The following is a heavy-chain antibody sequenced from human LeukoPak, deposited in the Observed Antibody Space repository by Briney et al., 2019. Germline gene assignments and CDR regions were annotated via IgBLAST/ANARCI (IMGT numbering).Heavy chain of an antibody. CDR1: GFTVSSSY. CDR3: ARVPGSSGYYDY. CDR2: IYSGGST. V-gene: IGHV3-66*02. Sequence: GGSLRLSCAASGFTVSSSYMSWVRQAPGKGLEWVSVIYSGGSTYYADSVKSRFTISRDNSKNTLYLQMNSLRAEDTAVYYCARVPGSSGYYDYWGQGTLVTVSS. J-gene: IGHJ4*02. D-gene: IGHD3-22*01.